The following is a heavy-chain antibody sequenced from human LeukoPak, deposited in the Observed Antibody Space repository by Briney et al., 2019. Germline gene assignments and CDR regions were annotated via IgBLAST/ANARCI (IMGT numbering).Heavy chain of an antibody. CDR1: GYTFTGYY. CDR2: INPNSGGT. Sequence: ASVKVSCKTSGYTFTGYYMHWVRQAPGQGLEWMGWINPNSGGTNYAQKFQGRVTMTRDTSIGTAFMELSSLRSDDTGVYYCARAEPGYLNRFDPWGEGTLVTVSS. V-gene: IGHV1-2*02. J-gene: IGHJ5*02. D-gene: IGHD3-9*01. CDR3: ARAEPGYLNRFDP.